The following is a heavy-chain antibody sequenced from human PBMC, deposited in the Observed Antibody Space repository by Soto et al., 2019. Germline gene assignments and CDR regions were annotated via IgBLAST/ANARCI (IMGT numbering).Heavy chain of an antibody. Sequence: GESLKISCEGSGYRFTTHCISWVRQMPGKGLEWMGRIDPDDSYTDYSPSFRGHVTISADESTSTAYLQLSSLKASDTAIYYCARQVWERETATILDYWGQGTLVTVSS. CDR3: ARQVWERETATILDY. CDR1: GYRFTTHC. V-gene: IGHV5-10-1*01. CDR2: IDPDDSYT. D-gene: IGHD5-12*01. J-gene: IGHJ4*02.